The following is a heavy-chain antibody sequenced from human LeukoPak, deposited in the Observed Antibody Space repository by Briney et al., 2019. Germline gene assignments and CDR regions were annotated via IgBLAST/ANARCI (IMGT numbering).Heavy chain of an antibody. CDR1: GFTVSSNY. J-gene: IGHJ6*01. V-gene: IGHV3-53*01. D-gene: IGHD2-2*01. Sequence: GGSLRLFCAASGFTVSSNYMSWVRQAPGKGLEWVSVIYSGGSTYYADSVKGRFTISRDNSNNTLYLQMKSLRAEDPAVYYWGRGMGYCSSTRCIPLYYGMDVWGKGTTVTVSS. CDR3: GRGMGYCSSTRCIPLYYGMDV. CDR2: IYSGGST.